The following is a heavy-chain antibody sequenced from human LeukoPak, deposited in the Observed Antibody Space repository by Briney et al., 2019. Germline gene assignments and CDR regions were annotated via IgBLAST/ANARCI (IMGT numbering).Heavy chain of an antibody. CDR3: TKAPGLWFGESKNWFDP. V-gene: IGHV3-9*01. D-gene: IGHD3-10*01. CDR2: ISWNSGTI. CDR1: GFTFSSSA. J-gene: IGHJ5*02. Sequence: GGSLRLSCAASGFTFSSSAMHWVRQAPGKGLEWVSGISWNSGTIGYADSVKGRFTISRDNAKNSLYLQMNSLRVEDTALYYCTKAPGLWFGESKNWFDPWGQGTLVTVSS.